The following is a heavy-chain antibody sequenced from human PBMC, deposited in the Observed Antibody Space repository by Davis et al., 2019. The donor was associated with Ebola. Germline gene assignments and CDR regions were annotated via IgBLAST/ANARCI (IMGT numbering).Heavy chain of an antibody. V-gene: IGHV1-18*01. CDR3: AREQTTVTTGWFDP. CDR1: GGTFSSYA. Sequence: ASVKVSCKASGGTFSSYAISWVRQAPGQGLEWMGWISAYNGNTNYAQKLQGRVTMTTDTSTSTAYMELRSLRSDDTTVYYCAREQTTVTTGWFDPWGQGTLVTVSS. CDR2: ISAYNGNT. D-gene: IGHD4-17*01. J-gene: IGHJ5*02.